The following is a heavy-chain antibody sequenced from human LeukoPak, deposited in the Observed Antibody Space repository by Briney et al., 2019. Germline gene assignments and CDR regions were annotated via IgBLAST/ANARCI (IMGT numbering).Heavy chain of an antibody. CDR3: ARGRGYCSGGSCYPAH. J-gene: IGHJ4*02. CDR2: INHSGST. D-gene: IGHD2-15*01. Sequence: PSETLSLTCAVYGGSFSGCYWSWIRQPPGKGLEWIGEINHSGSTNYNPSLKSRVTISVDTSKNQFSLKLSSVTAADTAVYYCARGRGYCSGGSCYPAHWGQGTLVTVSS. CDR1: GGSFSGCY. V-gene: IGHV4-34*01.